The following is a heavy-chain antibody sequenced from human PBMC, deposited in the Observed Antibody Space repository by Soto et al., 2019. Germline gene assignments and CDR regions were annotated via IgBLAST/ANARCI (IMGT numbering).Heavy chain of an antibody. Sequence: SETLSLTCTVSGGSISSYYWSWIRQPPGKGLGWIGYIYYNGSTNYNPSLKSRVTTSVDTSKNQFSLKLSSVTAADTAVYYCARGYYDFWSGYWRWFDPWGQGTLVTVSS. D-gene: IGHD3-3*01. CDR3: ARGYYDFWSGYWRWFDP. CDR2: IYYNGST. CDR1: GGSISSYY. V-gene: IGHV4-59*01. J-gene: IGHJ5*02.